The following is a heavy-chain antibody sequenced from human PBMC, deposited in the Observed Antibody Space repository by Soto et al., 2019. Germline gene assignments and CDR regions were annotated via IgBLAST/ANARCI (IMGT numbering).Heavy chain of an antibody. Sequence: ASVKVSCKTSGYTFTDHGIDWVRQAPGQGLEWVGWVSSYNGNTNYAYNLKDRVIMTTDASTSTAYMELRGLRSDDTAVYYCAREVEGSYSPADFWGQGTPVTVS. CDR2: VSSYNGNT. J-gene: IGHJ4*02. CDR1: GYTFTDHG. V-gene: IGHV1-18*01. CDR3: AREVEGSYSPADF. D-gene: IGHD3-10*01.